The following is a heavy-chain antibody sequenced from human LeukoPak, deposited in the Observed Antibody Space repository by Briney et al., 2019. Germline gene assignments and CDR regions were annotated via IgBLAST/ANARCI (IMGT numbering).Heavy chain of an antibody. CDR3: ARGVWFGERRGAFDI. J-gene: IGHJ3*02. Sequence: SETLSLTCTVSGGSISSYYWSWIRQPPGKGLEWIGYIYYSGSTNYSPSLKSRVTISVDTSKNQFSLKLSSVTAADTAVYYCARGVWFGERRGAFDIWGQGTMVTVSS. V-gene: IGHV4-59*01. CDR2: IYYSGST. CDR1: GGSISSYY. D-gene: IGHD3-10*01.